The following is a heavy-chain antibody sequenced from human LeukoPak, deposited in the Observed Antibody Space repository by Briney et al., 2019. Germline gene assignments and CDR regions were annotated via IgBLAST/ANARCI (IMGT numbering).Heavy chain of an antibody. V-gene: IGHV3-74*01. D-gene: IGHD3-10*01. CDR3: YGSGRYYYYYMDV. CDR1: GFTFSSYW. Sequence: GGSLRLSCAASGFTFSSYWMHWVRHAPGKGLVWVSRINSDGSSTIYADSVKGRFTISRDNAKNTLYLQMNSLRAEDTAVYYCYGSGRYYYYYMDVWGKGTTVTVSS. CDR2: INSDGSST. J-gene: IGHJ6*03.